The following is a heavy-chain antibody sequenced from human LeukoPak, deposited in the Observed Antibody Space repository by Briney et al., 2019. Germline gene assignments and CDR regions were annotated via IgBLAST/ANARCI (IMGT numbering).Heavy chain of an antibody. Sequence: KPSETLSLTCTVSGDSISTYYRSWIRQPPGKGLEWIGYIYYSGSTNYGPSLKSRVTISVDTSKNQFSLRLSSVTAADTAVYYCARLGGTGSFDIWGQGTMVTVSS. CDR1: GDSISTYY. CDR3: ARLGGTGSFDI. CDR2: IYYSGST. J-gene: IGHJ3*02. D-gene: IGHD2-8*02. V-gene: IGHV4-59*08.